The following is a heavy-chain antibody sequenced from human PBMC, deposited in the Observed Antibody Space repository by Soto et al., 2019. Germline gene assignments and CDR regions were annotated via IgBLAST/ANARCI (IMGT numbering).Heavy chain of an antibody. CDR1: GGSFSGYY. CDR3: AMVYSGYDRDYYYYYMDV. D-gene: IGHD5-12*01. Sequence: SETLSLTCAVYGGSFSGYYWSWIRQPPGKGLEWIGEINHSGSTNYNPSLKSRVTISVDTSKNQFSLKLSSVTAADTAVYHCAMVYSGYDRDYYYYYMDVWGKGTTVTVSS. J-gene: IGHJ6*03. CDR2: INHSGST. V-gene: IGHV4-34*01.